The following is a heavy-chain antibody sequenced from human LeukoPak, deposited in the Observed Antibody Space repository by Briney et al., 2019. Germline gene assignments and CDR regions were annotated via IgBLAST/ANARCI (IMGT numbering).Heavy chain of an antibody. CDR2: ISGSAHKI. J-gene: IGHJ4*02. D-gene: IGHD5-18*01. CDR1: GITFSNYA. V-gene: IGHV3-23*01. Sequence: GGSLRLSCVASGITFSNYAVSWVRQAPEKGLDWVSVISGSAHKIRYADSVEGRFTISRDNSENIVYLQMNNLRAEDTAVYYCAGRVTGYSSGYVYWGQGTLVTVSS. CDR3: AGRVTGYSSGYVY.